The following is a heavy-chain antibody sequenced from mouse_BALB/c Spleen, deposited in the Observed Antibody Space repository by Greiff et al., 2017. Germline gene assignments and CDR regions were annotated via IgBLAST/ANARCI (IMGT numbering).Heavy chain of an antibody. CDR3: ARGGITTRDYYAMDY. CDR2: ISSGGST. Sequence: DVMLVESGGGLVKPGGSLKLSCAASGFTFSSYAMSWVRQTPEKRLEWVASISSGGSTYYPDSVKGRFTISRDNARNILYLQMSSLRSEDTAMYYCARGGITTRDYYAMDYWGQGTSVTVSS. V-gene: IGHV5-6-5*01. D-gene: IGHD2-4*01. CDR1: GFTFSSYA. J-gene: IGHJ4*01.